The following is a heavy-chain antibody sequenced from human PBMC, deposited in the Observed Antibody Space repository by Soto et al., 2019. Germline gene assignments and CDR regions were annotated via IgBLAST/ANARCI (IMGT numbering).Heavy chain of an antibody. CDR1: GFSVSRNY. J-gene: IGHJ4*02. V-gene: IGHV3-53*04. D-gene: IGHD2-2*01. CDR3: ARVAYDQSGSTLDY. Sequence: EVKLMESGGALVQPGGSLRLSCAASGFSVSRNYMTWVRQAPGKGLDWVSVIYAGVGTSYAASVKGRFTISRSNSKNTLYFQMDSLRVDDTAVYYCARVAYDQSGSTLDYWGQGTRVTVSS. CDR2: IYAGVGT.